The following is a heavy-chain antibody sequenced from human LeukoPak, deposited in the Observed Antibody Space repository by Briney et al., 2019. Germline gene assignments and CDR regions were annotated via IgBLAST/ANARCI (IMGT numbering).Heavy chain of an antibody. Sequence: SETLSLTCTVTGGTISSYYWSWIRQPPGKGLEWIGYIYYSGSTNYNPSLKSRVTISVDTSKNQFSLKLSSVTAADTAVYYCARGGAARWWRYYYYYMDVWGKGTTVTVSS. CDR2: IYYSGST. V-gene: IGHV4-59*01. CDR1: GGTISSYY. CDR3: ARGGAARWWRYYYYYMDV. D-gene: IGHD2-8*02. J-gene: IGHJ6*03.